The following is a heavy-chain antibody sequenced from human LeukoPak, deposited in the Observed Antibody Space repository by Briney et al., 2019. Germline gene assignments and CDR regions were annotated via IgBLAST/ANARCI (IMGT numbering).Heavy chain of an antibody. Sequence: PGGPLRLSCAASGFTFSSYWMHWVRQAPGKGLVWVSRINSDGSSTSYADSVKGRFTISRDNAKNTLYLQMNSLRAEDTAVYYCALASSWFGSFDYWGQGTLVTVSS. CDR3: ALASSWFGSFDY. D-gene: IGHD6-13*01. V-gene: IGHV3-74*01. CDR1: GFTFSSYW. J-gene: IGHJ4*02. CDR2: INSDGSST.